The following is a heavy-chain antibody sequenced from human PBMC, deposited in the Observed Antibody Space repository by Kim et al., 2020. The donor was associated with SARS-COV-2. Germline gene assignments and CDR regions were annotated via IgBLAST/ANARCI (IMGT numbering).Heavy chain of an antibody. CDR1: GYSFTSYW. V-gene: IGHV5-51*01. D-gene: IGHD6-13*01. CDR2: IYPGDSDT. CDR3: ARRPNFRFSSSWSDNWFDP. J-gene: IGHJ5*02. Sequence: GESLKISCKGSGYSFTSYWIGWVRQMPGKGLEWMGIIYPGDSDTRYSPSFQGQVTISADKSISTAYLQWSSLKASDTAMYYCARRPNFRFSSSWSDNWFDPWGQGTLVTVSS.